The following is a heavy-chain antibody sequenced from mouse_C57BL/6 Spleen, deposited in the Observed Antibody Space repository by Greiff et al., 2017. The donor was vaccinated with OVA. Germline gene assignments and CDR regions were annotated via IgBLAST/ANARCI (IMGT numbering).Heavy chain of an antibody. V-gene: IGHV1-82*01. J-gene: IGHJ4*01. CDR2: IYPGDGDT. D-gene: IGHD2-5*01. CDR1: GYAFSSSW. CDR3: ARGHYYSNYEGAMDY. Sequence: QVQLQQSGPELVKPGASVKISCKASGYAFSSSWMNWVKQRPGKGLEWIGRIYPGDGDTNYNGKFKGKATLTADQSSSTAYMQLSSLTSEDSAVYFCARGHYYSNYEGAMDYWGQGTSVTVSS.